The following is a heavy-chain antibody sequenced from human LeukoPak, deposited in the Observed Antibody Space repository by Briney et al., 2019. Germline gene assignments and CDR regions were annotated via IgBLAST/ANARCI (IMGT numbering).Heavy chain of an antibody. V-gene: IGHV4-4*07. D-gene: IGHD3-22*01. J-gene: IGHJ4*02. CDR1: GGSISTFY. CDR3: ARGVGSGYTDY. CDR2: IFTSGST. Sequence: SETLSLTCTVSGGSISTFYWSWIRQPAGKGLEWIGRIFTSGSTNYNPSLKSRVTISLDTSKNQFSLKLISVTAADTAVYYCARGVGSGYTDYWGQGALVTVSS.